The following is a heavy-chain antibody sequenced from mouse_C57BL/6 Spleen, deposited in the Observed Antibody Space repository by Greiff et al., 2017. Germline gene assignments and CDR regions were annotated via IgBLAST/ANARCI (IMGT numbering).Heavy chain of an antibody. CDR2: IYPGSGST. CDR3: ARGEDGYDGDY. D-gene: IGHD2-2*01. V-gene: IGHV1-55*01. J-gene: IGHJ2*01. Sequence: VQLQQPGAELVKPGASVKMSCKASGYTFTSYWLTWVKQRPGQGLEWIGDIYPGSGSTNYNEKFKSKATLTVDTSSSTAYMQLSSLTSEDSAVYYCARGEDGYDGDYWGQGTTLTVSS. CDR1: GYTFTSYW.